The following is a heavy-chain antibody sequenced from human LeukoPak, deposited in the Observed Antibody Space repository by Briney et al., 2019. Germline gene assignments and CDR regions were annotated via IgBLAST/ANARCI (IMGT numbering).Heavy chain of an antibody. Sequence: ASVKVSCKASGYTFTSYYMHWVRQAPGQGLEWMGIINPSGGSTSYAQKFQGRVTMTTDTSTSTAYMELRSLRSDDAAVYYCARGGGVTAFDPWGQGTLVTVSS. J-gene: IGHJ5*02. CDR2: INPSGGST. CDR1: GYTFTSYY. CDR3: ARGGGVTAFDP. D-gene: IGHD3-16*01. V-gene: IGHV1-46*01.